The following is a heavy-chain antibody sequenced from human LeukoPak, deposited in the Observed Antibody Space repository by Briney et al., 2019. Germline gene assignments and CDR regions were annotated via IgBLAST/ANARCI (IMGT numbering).Heavy chain of an antibody. CDR2: INSDGSST. V-gene: IGHV3-74*01. CDR1: GFTFSSYW. Sequence: GGSLRLSCAASGFTFSSYWMHWVRQAPGKGLVCVSRINSDGSSTSYADSVKGRFTISRDNAKNTLYLQMNSLRAEDTAVYYCAKSYTSGAWLWWDWGQGTLVTVSS. D-gene: IGHD6-19*01. CDR3: AKSYTSGAWLWWD. J-gene: IGHJ4*02.